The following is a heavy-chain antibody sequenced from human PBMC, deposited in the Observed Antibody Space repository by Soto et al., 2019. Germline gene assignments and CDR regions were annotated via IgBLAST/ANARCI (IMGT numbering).Heavy chain of an antibody. J-gene: IGHJ4*02. CDR2: INAGNGNT. CDR1: GYTFTSYA. D-gene: IGHD1-7*01. V-gene: IGHV1-3*01. Sequence: ASVKVSCKASGYTFTSYAMHWVRQAPGQRLEWMGWINAGNGNTKYSQKFQGRVTITRDTSASTAYMELSSLRSEDTAVYYCARGGPELPQPFDYWGQGTLVTVSS. CDR3: ARGGPELPQPFDY.